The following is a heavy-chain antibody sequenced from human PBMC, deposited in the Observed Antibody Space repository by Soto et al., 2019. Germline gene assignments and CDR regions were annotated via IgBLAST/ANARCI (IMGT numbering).Heavy chain of an antibody. D-gene: IGHD5-12*01. CDR1: GGSFSGYY. V-gene: IGHV4-34*01. CDR2: INHSGST. CDR3: ACRSGYDPRLGP. Sequence: SETLSLTCAVYGGSFSGYYWSWIRQPPGKGLEWIGEINHSGSTNYNPSLKSRVTISVDTSKNQFSLKLSSVTAADTAVYYCACRSGYDPRLGPWGQGTLVTVSS. J-gene: IGHJ5*02.